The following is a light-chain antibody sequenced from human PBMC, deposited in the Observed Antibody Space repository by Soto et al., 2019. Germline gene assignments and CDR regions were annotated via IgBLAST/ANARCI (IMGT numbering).Light chain of an antibody. CDR3: QQYFTSPIT. V-gene: IGKV3D-15*02. J-gene: IGKJ5*01. CDR2: GAS. CDR1: QSVNSR. Sequence: EIMMTQSPATLSLSPGERATLSCRASQSVNSRLAWYQHKPGQAPRLLISGASNRASGIPARFSAWGSGTDFTLTISRVDPADFAFYYCQQYFTSPITFGQGTRLEIK.